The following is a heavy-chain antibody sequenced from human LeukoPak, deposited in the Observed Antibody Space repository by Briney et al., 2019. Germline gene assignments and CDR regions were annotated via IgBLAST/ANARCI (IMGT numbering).Heavy chain of an antibody. Sequence: SVTLSLTCAVYGGSFNYYWSWIRQPPGKGLEWIGDINQSGITNYDPSLKSRVTISIDTSKNQLSLKVTSVTAADTAVYYCARGSHRAWEVLLDWGQGTLVTVSS. J-gene: IGHJ4*02. V-gene: IGHV4-34*01. CDR3: ARGSHRAWEVLLD. D-gene: IGHD3-10*01. CDR1: GGSFNYY. CDR2: INQSGIT.